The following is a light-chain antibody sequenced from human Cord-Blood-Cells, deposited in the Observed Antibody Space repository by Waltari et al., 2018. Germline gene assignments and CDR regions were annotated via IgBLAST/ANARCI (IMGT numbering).Light chain of an antibody. CDR1: QSVSSY. CDR3: QQRSNWPPFT. Sequence: EIVLTQSPATLSLSPGAVATLSCRASQSVSSYLAWYQQKPGQAPRLLIYDASNRATGIPARFSGSGSGTDFTLTISSLEPEDFAVYYCQQRSNWPPFTFGPGTKVDIK. J-gene: IGKJ3*01. V-gene: IGKV3-11*01. CDR2: DAS.